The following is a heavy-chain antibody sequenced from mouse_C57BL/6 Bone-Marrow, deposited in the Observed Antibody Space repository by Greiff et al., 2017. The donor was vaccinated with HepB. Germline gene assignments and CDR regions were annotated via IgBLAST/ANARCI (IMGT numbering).Heavy chain of an antibody. CDR3: ARDRLDYYFDY. CDR1: GFTFSTSG. D-gene: IGHD2-14*01. V-gene: IGHV5-6*01. CDR2: INTGGTYT. Sequence: EVQVVESGGDLVKPGGSLKLSCVASGFTFSTSGMSWVRQTPDKRLEWVATINTGGTYTYYPDSVKGRFTISKDTAKSTLFLQMSSLNSEDTAIYYCARDRLDYYFDYWGQGTTLTVSS. J-gene: IGHJ2*01.